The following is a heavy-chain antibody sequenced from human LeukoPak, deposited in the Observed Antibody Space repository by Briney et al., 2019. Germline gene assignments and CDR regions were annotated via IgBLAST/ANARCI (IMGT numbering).Heavy chain of an antibody. V-gene: IGHV1-69*04. D-gene: IGHD3-10*01. CDR2: IIPILGIA. J-gene: IGHJ6*02. CDR1: GGTFSSYA. CDR3: ARGSVLLWFGELFLTARGKYYYYYGMDV. Sequence: GSSVKVSCKASGGTFSSYAISWVRQAPGQGLEWMGRIIPILGIANYAQKFQGRVTITADKSTSTAYMELSSLRSEDTAVCYCARGSVLLWFGELFLTARGKYYYYYGMDVWGQGTTVTVSS.